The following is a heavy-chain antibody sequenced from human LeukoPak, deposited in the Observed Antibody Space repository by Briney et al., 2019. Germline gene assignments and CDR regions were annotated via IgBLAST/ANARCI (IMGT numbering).Heavy chain of an antibody. CDR1: GFTFSSYS. Sequence: GGSLRLSCAASGFTFSSYSMNWVRQAPGKGLEWVSSISSSSSYIYYADSVKGRFTISRDNAKNSLYLQMNSLRAEDTAVYYCARDPSTILSVAGTRWSDPWGQGTLVTVSS. CDR2: ISSSSSYI. V-gene: IGHV3-21*01. CDR3: ARDPSTILSVAGTRWSDP. D-gene: IGHD6-19*01. J-gene: IGHJ5*02.